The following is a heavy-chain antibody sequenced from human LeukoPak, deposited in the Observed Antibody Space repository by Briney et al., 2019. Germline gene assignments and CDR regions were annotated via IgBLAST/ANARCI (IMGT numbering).Heavy chain of an antibody. CDR1: GFTFSSYW. CDR3: ATNYYGSGPDH. CDR2: IKSDGSST. J-gene: IGHJ4*02. Sequence: GGSLRLSCAASGFTFSSYWMHWVRQAPGKGLVWVSRIKSDGSSTTYADSVKGRFTISRDNAKNTLYLQMNSLRAADTAVYYCATNYYGSGPDHWGQGTLVTVSS. V-gene: IGHV3-74*01. D-gene: IGHD3-10*01.